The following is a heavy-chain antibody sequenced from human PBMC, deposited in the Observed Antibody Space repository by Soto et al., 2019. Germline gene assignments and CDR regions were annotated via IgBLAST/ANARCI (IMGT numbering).Heavy chain of an antibody. Sequence: QVQLQQWGAGLLKPSETLSLTCVVYGGSFSGYYWSWICQPPGKGLEWIGEINHSGSTNYNPSLKSRVTISVDTSKNQLSLKLSSVTAADTAVYYCARGRWVRGVMRYWGQGTLVTVSS. D-gene: IGHD3-10*01. CDR3: ARGRWVRGVMRY. CDR2: INHSGST. V-gene: IGHV4-34*01. CDR1: GGSFSGYY. J-gene: IGHJ4*02.